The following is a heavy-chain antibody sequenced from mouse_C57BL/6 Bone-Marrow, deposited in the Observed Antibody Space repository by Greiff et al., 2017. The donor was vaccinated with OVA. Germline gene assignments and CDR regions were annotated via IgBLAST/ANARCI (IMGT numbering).Heavy chain of an antibody. V-gene: IGHV5-6*01. Sequence: ESGGDLVKPGGSLKLSCAASGFTFSSYGMSWVRQTPDKRLEWVATISSGGSYTYYPDSVKGRFTISRDNAKNTLYLQMSSLKSEDTAMYYCARQRLLSMDYWGQGTSVTVSS. CDR2: ISSGGSYT. CDR3: ARQRLLSMDY. J-gene: IGHJ4*01. D-gene: IGHD6-1*01. CDR1: GFTFSSYG.